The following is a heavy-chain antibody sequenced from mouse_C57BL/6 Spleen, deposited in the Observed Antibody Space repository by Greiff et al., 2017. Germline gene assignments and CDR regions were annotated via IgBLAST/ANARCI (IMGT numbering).Heavy chain of an antibody. CDR1: GYTFTSYT. D-gene: IGHD1-1*01. CDR3: ASRLLYSIGY. J-gene: IGHJ4*01. CDR2: INPSSGYT. Sequence: VQLQQSGAELARPGASVKMSCKASGYTFTSYTMHWVKQRPGQGLEWIGYINPSSGYTKYNQKFKNKATLTADKSSSTAYMQLSSLTSEDSAVYYCASRLLYSIGYWGQGTSVTVSS. V-gene: IGHV1-4*01.